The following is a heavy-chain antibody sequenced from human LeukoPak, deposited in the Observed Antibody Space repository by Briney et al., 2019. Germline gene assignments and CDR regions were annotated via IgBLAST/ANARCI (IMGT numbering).Heavy chain of an antibody. Sequence: GSLRLSCAASGFTFSSYTMYWVRPAPGKGLEWVSSISTSSDYIYYADSVKGRFTISRDNAKNSLYLQMNSLRAEDTAVYYCARVPGTWGQGTLVTVSS. CDR3: ARVPGT. CDR2: ISTSSDYI. J-gene: IGHJ4*02. D-gene: IGHD3-10*01. CDR1: GFTFSSYT. V-gene: IGHV3-21*01.